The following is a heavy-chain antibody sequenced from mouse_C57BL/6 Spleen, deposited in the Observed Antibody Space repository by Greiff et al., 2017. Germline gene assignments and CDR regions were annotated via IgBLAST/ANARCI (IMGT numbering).Heavy chain of an antibody. D-gene: IGHD4-1*01. CDR1: GFNIKDDY. Sequence: VQLQQSGAELVRPGASVKLSCTASGFNIKDDYMHWVKQRPEQGLEWIGWIDPENGDTEYASKFQGKATITADTSSNTAYLQLSSLTSEDTAVYYCTQTGNYFDYWGQGTTLTVSS. CDR2: IDPENGDT. V-gene: IGHV14-4*01. J-gene: IGHJ2*01. CDR3: TQTGNYFDY.